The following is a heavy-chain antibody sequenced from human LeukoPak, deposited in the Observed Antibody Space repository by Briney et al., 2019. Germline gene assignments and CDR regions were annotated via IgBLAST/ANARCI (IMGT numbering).Heavy chain of an antibody. Sequence: GGSLRLSCAASGFTFSSYAMSWVRQAPGKGLEWVSVIYTAGTSAYTESVRGRFTISRDTSKNTLYLQMNSLTVEDTAVYYCARGHGQWGQGTLVTVSS. V-gene: IGHV3-66*01. CDR3: ARGHGQ. CDR1: GFTFSSYA. J-gene: IGHJ4*02. CDR2: IYTAGTS.